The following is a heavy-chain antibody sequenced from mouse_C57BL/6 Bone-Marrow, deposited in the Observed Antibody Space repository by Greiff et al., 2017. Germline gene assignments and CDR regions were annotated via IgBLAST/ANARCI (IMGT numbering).Heavy chain of an antibody. D-gene: IGHD2-5*01. CDR2: IYPGSGST. CDR1: GYTFTSYW. V-gene: IGHV1-55*01. Sequence: QVHVKQPGAELVKPGASVKMSCKASGYTFTSYWITWVKQWPGQGLEWIGDIYPGSGSTNYNEKFKSKATLTVDTSSSTAYMQLSSLTSEDSAVYYCARTYYSNYWYVDVWGTGATVTVSS. J-gene: IGHJ1*03. CDR3: ARTYYSNYWYVDV.